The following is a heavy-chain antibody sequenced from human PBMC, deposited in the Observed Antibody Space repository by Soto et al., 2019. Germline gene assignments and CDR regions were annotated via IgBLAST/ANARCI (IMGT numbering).Heavy chain of an antibody. CDR1: GYTFTDYY. V-gene: IGHV1-2*02. CDR2: MNPKSGGA. J-gene: IGHJ3*02. Sequence: ASVKVSCKTSGYTFTDYYTHWVRQAPGQGLEWMGWMNPKSGGAYFAQKFQGRVTLTRDTSIGTAYIEVNSLTSDDTAVYFCTRENMENSDGLYDAFDIRGQGTTVTVSS. CDR3: TRENMENSDGLYDAFDI. D-gene: IGHD5-18*01.